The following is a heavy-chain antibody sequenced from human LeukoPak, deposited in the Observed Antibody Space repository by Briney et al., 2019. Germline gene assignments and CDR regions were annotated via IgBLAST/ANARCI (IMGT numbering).Heavy chain of an antibody. CDR3: ARLRGYSGYEFDY. Sequence: SETLSLTCTVSGGSISSSGYYWGWIRQPPGKGLEWIASIYYSGSTYYNPSLKSRVTISVDTSKNQFSLKLSSVTAADTAVYYCARLRGYSGYEFDYWGQGTLVTVSS. CDR2: IYYSGST. CDR1: GGSISSSGYY. D-gene: IGHD5-12*01. J-gene: IGHJ4*02. V-gene: IGHV4-39*07.